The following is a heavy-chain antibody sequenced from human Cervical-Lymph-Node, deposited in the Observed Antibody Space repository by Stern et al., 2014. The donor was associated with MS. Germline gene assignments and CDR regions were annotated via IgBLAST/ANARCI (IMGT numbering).Heavy chain of an antibody. Sequence: QLQLQESGPGLVKPSQTLSLTCTVSGGSISSDDYFWSWVRQHPGKGLEXIGYIYDSRTTYYNPSLRSRVAMSLDTSTNHFSLRLSSATAADTAVYYCATLPSGYCTNGVCYGDFQHWGQGTLVTVSS. CDR3: ATLPSGYCTNGVCYGDFQH. D-gene: IGHD2-8*01. V-gene: IGHV4-31*03. CDR1: GGSISSDDYF. J-gene: IGHJ1*01. CDR2: IYDSRTT.